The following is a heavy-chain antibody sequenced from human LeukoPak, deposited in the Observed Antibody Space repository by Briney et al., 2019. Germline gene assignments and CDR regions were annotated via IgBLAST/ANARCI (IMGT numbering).Heavy chain of an antibody. V-gene: IGHV4-59*01. CDR1: GGSISSYY. CDR2: IYYSGST. D-gene: IGHD3-10*01. Sequence: PSETLSLTCTVSGGSISSYYWSWIRQPPGKGLEWIGYIYYSGSTNYNPSLKSRVTISVDTSKNQFSLKLSSVTAADTAVYYCAKAFSYYNSGTLDYWGQGTLVTVSS. J-gene: IGHJ4*02. CDR3: AKAFSYYNSGTLDY.